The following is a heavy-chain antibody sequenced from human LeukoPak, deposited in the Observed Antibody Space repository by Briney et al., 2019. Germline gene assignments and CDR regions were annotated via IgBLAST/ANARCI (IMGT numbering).Heavy chain of an antibody. J-gene: IGHJ4*02. CDR3: ARARYQDTKVGYFVY. V-gene: IGHV1-2*02. CDR1: GYTFTGYY. CDR2: ISPNSGGT. Sequence: GASVKVSCKASGYTFTGYYMHWVRQAPGQGLEWMDWISPNSGGTNYAQKFQGRVTMTRDTSISTAYMELSSLRSDDEAVYYCARARYQDTKVGYFVYWGQGALVTVSP. D-gene: IGHD5-18*01.